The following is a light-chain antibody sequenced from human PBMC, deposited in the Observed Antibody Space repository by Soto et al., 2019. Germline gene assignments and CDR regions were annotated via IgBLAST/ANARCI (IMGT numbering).Light chain of an antibody. CDR1: TSDVGGYNY. CDR2: DAS. CDR3: SSYTSSSTRV. V-gene: IGLV2-14*01. J-gene: IGLJ3*02. Sequence: QSALTQPASVSGSPGQTITLSCPGTTSDVGGYNYVSWYQQHPGKAPKLMIYDASNRPSGVSNRLSCSKSGNTAALTISGVQAEDEADDYCSSYTSSSTRVFGGGTKLTVL.